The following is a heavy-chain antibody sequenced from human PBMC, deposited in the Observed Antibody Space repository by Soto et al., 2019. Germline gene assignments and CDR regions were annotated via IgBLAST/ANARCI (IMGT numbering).Heavy chain of an antibody. D-gene: IGHD2-21*02. CDR2: ISSRGDT. CDR3: AREETAWPLAYGLDV. Sequence: VGSLRLSCAASGFSFSTYSMNWVRQAPGEGLEWVSSISSRGDTYYADSVKGRFTISRDNAKNSVSLQMDSLRAEDAAVYYCAREETAWPLAYGLDVWGQGTTVTVS. V-gene: IGHV3-21*01. CDR1: GFSFSTYS. J-gene: IGHJ6*02.